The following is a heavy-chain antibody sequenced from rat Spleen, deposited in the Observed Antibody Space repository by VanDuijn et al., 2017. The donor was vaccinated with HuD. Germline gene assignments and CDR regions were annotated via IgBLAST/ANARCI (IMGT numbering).Heavy chain of an antibody. CDR3: TRENWVLDY. CDR1: GFTFGDYN. V-gene: IGHV5S10*01. CDR2: ITYDGSGT. D-gene: IGHD5-1*01. J-gene: IGHJ2*01. Sequence: EVQLVESGGGLVQPGGSLKLSCAASGFTFGDYNMAWVRQAPKKGLEWVATITYDGSGTYYPDSVKGRFSISRDDAKSTLYLQMDVLRSEDTATYYCTRENWVLDYWGQGVMVTVSS.